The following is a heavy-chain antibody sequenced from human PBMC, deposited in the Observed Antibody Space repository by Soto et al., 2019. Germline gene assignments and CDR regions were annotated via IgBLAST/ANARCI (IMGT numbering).Heavy chain of an antibody. Sequence: PSETLSLTCAVYGVSFSGYYWSWIRQPPGKGLEWIGEINHSGSTNYNPSLKSRVTISVDTSKNQFSLKLSSVTAADTAVYYCARLHYDILTGYYHGCDYWGQGTLVTVSS. J-gene: IGHJ4*02. CDR1: GVSFSGYY. V-gene: IGHV4-34*01. CDR3: ARLHYDILTGYYHGCDY. CDR2: INHSGST. D-gene: IGHD3-9*01.